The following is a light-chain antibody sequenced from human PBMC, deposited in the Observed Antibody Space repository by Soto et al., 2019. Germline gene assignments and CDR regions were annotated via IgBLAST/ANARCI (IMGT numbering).Light chain of an antibody. CDR3: TSYTPSSTLVL. CDR1: SSDVGAYNY. Sequence: QSALTQPASVSGSPGQSITISCTGTSSDVGAYNYVSWYQQHPGKAPKLLIHEVSKRPSGVSNRFSGSKSGNTASLTISGLHADDEAEYYFTSYTPSSTLVLFGGGTQLNVL. CDR2: EVS. V-gene: IGLV2-14*01. J-gene: IGLJ3*02.